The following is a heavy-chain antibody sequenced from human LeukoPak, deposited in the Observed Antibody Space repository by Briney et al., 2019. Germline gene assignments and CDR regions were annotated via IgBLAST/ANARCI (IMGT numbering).Heavy chain of an antibody. CDR1: GFTFSNAW. J-gene: IGHJ3*02. Sequence: GGSLRLSCAASGFTFSNAWMSWVRQAPGKGLVCVSRIFSDGSSTNYADSVKGRFTISRDNAKNTLYLQMNSLRAEDTAVYYCARGEYSSGGSCYSAAFDIWGQGTMVTVSS. CDR3: ARGEYSSGGSCYSAAFDI. D-gene: IGHD2-15*01. V-gene: IGHV3-74*01. CDR2: IFSDGSST.